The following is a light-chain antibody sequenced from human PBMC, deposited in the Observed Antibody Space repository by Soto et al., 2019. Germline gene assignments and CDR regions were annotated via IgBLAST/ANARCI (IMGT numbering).Light chain of an antibody. CDR3: QQYNSHSPWT. CDR2: DAS. J-gene: IGKJ1*01. CDR1: ERFSRW. Sequence: DIQMTQSPSTLSASLGDRVTLTCGAGERFSRWLAGYLRKQGKVLSFMFYDASSLKSGVPTRFSGSGSGTEFTLTISSPQPADLATYYCQQYNSHSPWTFGPGTKAEIK. V-gene: IGKV1-5*01.